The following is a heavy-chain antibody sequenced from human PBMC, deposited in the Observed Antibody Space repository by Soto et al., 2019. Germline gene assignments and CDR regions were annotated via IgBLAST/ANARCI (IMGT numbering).Heavy chain of an antibody. CDR3: ARHVGYCSGGTCYNYWYFDL. Sequence: QVQLQESGPGLVKPSETLSLTCTVSGDSISSYYWSWIRQPPGKGLEWIGYIHYSGSTNYNPSLKSRVTISVDTSKNQFSLKLSSVTAADTAICYCARHVGYCSGGTCYNYWYFDLWGRGTLVTVSS. J-gene: IGHJ2*01. D-gene: IGHD2-15*01. CDR1: GDSISSYY. CDR2: IHYSGST. V-gene: IGHV4-59*08.